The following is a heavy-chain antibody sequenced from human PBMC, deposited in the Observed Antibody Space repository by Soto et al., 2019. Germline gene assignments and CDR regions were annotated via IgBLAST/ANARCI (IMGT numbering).Heavy chain of an antibody. D-gene: IGHD3-16*02. J-gene: IGHJ3*02. CDR1: GGTFSSYA. Sequence: QVQLVQSGAEVKKPGSSVKVSCKASGGTFSSYAISWVRQAPGQGLEWMGGIIPIFGTANYAQKFQGRVTSAXXEXTIXAYMELSSLGSEDTAVYYCARAPLKGVIVPLAFDIWGQGTMVTVSS. CDR2: IIPIFGTA. CDR3: ARAPLKGVIVPLAFDI. V-gene: IGHV1-69*05.